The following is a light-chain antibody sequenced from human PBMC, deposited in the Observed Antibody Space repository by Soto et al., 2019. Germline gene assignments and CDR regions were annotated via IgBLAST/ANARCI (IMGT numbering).Light chain of an antibody. J-gene: IGKJ4*01. CDR3: QQFSSYPLP. CDR1: QTVRNNY. CDR2: DAS. Sequence: EFVMTQSPGTLSLSPGERATLSCRASQTVRNNYLAWYQQKPGQAPRLLIYDASSRATGLPARFSGGGSGTDFTLSLRRLEPEDFAVYYCQQFSSYPLPFGGGTKVEIK. V-gene: IGKV3-20*01.